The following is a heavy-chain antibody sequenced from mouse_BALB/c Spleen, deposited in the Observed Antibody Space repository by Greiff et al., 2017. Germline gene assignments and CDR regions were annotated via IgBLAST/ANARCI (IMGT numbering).Heavy chain of an antibody. V-gene: IGHV1-9*01. CDR3: ASGDDSNYGGAWFAY. D-gene: IGHD2-5*01. Sequence: QVQLQQSGAELVKPGASVKISCKATGYTFSSYWIEWVKQRPGHGLEWIGEIIPGSGSTNYNEKFKGKATFTADTSSNTAYMQLNSLTSEDSAVYYCASGDDSNYGGAWFAYWGQGTLVTVSA. CDR1: GYTFSSYW. J-gene: IGHJ3*01. CDR2: IIPGSGST.